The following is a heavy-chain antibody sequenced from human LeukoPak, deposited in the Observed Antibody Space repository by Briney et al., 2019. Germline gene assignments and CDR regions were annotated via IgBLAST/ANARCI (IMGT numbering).Heavy chain of an antibody. V-gene: IGHV3-23*01. CDR1: GFTFTNYV. CDR3: AKRVPYSSSSVYFDC. J-gene: IGHJ4*02. CDR2: ISDDGRST. D-gene: IGHD6-6*01. Sequence: GGSLRLSCAASGFTFTNYVMSWVRQAPGKGLEWVSAISDDGRSTYYADSVKGRFTIFRDNSKNTLYLQMNNLRAEDTAFYYCAKRVPYSSSSVYFDCWGQGTLVTVSS.